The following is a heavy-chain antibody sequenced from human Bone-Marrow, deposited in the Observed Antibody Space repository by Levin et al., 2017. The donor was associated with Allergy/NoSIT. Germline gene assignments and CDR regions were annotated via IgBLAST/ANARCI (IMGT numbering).Heavy chain of an antibody. D-gene: IGHD6-19*01. J-gene: IGHJ4*02. V-gene: IGHV3-21*01. Sequence: GESLKISCAASGFTFSSYSMNWVRQAPGKGLEWVSSISSSSSYIYYADSVKGRFTISRDNAKNSLYLQMNSLRAEDTAVYYCARDSYSSGWYGSEGYWGQGTLVTVSS. CDR3: ARDSYSSGWYGSEGY. CDR2: ISSSSSYI. CDR1: GFTFSSYS.